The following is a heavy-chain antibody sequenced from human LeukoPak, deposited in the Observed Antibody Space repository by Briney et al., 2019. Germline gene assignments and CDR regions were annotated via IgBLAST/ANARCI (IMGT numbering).Heavy chain of an antibody. Sequence: SVKVSCKAAGFTFTCSAVQWVREARGQRLEWIGWIVVGSGNTNYAQKFQERVTITRDMSTSTAYMELSSLRSEDTAVYYCAAVKGGCYLHYWGQGTLVTVSS. J-gene: IGHJ4*02. CDR2: IVVGSGNT. V-gene: IGHV1-58*01. CDR3: AAVKGGCYLHY. D-gene: IGHD3-16*02. CDR1: GFTFTCSA.